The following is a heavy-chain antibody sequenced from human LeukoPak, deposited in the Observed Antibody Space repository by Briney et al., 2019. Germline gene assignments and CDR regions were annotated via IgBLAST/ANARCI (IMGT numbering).Heavy chain of an antibody. CDR2: ISGSGGST. Sequence: GGSLRLSCAASGFTFSSYAMSWVRQAPGKGLEWVSAISGSGGSTYYADSVKGRFTISGDNSKNTLYLEMNSLRAEDTAVYFCVRGVANYYESSGYQNWGQGTLVTVSS. J-gene: IGHJ4*02. CDR3: VRGVANYYESSGYQN. D-gene: IGHD3-22*01. V-gene: IGHV3-23*01. CDR1: GFTFSSYA.